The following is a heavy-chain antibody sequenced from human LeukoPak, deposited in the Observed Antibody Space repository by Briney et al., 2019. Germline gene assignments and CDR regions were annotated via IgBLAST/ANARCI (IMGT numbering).Heavy chain of an antibody. V-gene: IGHV1-8*01. CDR1: GYTFTSYD. CDR3: ARAGGSGYYVFDY. J-gene: IGHJ4*02. CDR2: MNPNSGNT. D-gene: IGHD3-22*01. Sequence: ASVKVSCKASGYTFTSYDINWVRQATGQGLEWMGWMNPNSGNTGYAQKFQGRVTMTTDTSTSTAYMELRSLRSDDTAVYYCARAGGSGYYVFDYWGQGTLVTVSS.